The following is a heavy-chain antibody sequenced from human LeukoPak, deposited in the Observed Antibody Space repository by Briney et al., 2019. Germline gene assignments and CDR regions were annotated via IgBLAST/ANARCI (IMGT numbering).Heavy chain of an antibody. CDR1: GGSISSYY. D-gene: IGHD6-13*01. Sequence: PSETLSLTCTVSGGSISSYYWSWIRQPAGKGLEWIGRIYTSGSTNYNPSLKSRVTMSVDTSKNQFSLKLSSVTAADTAVYYCARDRAAAGYYWYFELWGRGTLVTVSS. V-gene: IGHV4-4*07. J-gene: IGHJ2*01. CDR2: IYTSGST. CDR3: ARDRAAAGYYWYFEL.